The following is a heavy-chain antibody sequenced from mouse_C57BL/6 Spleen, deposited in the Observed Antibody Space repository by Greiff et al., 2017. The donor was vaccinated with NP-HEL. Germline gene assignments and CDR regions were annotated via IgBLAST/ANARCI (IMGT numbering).Heavy chain of an antibody. V-gene: IGHV1-69*01. D-gene: IGHD5-5*01. J-gene: IGHJ2*01. CDR3: ALYLQRGYFDY. Sequence: VQLQQPGAELVMPGASVKLSCKASGYTFTSYWMHWVKQRPGQGLEWIGEIDPSDSYTNYNQKFKGKSTLTVDKSSSTAYMQLSSLTSEDSAVYYCALYLQRGYFDYWGQGTTLTVSS. CDR1: GYTFTSYW. CDR2: IDPSDSYT.